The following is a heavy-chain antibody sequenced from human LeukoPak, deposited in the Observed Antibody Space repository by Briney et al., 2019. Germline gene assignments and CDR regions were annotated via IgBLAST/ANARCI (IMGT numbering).Heavy chain of an antibody. CDR3: RALYYDFWSGYFGDYYYMDV. V-gene: IGHV4-4*09. J-gene: IGHJ6*03. CDR1: GGSFSGYY. D-gene: IGHD3-3*01. CDR2: IYTSGST. Sequence: PSETLSLTCAVYGGSFSGYYWSWIRQPPGKGLEWIGYIYTSGSTNYNPSLKSRVTISVDTSKNQFSLKLSSVTAADTAVYYCRALYYDFWSGYFGDYYYMDVWGKGTTVTVSS.